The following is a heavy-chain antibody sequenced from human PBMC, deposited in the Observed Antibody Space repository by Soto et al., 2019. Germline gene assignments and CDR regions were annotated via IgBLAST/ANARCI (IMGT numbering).Heavy chain of an antibody. J-gene: IGHJ1*01. CDR2: MNPNSGNT. Sequence: QVQLVQSGAEVKKPGASVKVSCKASGYTFTSYDINWVRQATGQGLEWMGWMNPNSGNTGYAQKLQGRVTMTRNTSISTAYMELSSLRSEDTAVYYCARGVGLGYCSGGSCYWDEYFQHWGQGTLVTVSS. V-gene: IGHV1-8*01. CDR1: GYTFTSYD. CDR3: ARGVGLGYCSGGSCYWDEYFQH. D-gene: IGHD2-15*01.